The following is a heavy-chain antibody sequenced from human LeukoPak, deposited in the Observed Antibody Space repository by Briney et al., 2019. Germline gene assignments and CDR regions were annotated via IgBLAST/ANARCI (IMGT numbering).Heavy chain of an antibody. J-gene: IGHJ4*02. CDR3: ARERPPYGDLDY. V-gene: IGHV3-30*02. Sequence: PGGSLRLSCAASGFTFSNYGMLWVRQAPGKGLEWVSFIRSDGSNKYYADSVKGRFTISRDNSKNTLYLQMNSLRAEDTAVYYCARERPPYGDLDYWGQGTLVTVSS. D-gene: IGHD4-17*01. CDR1: GFTFSNYG. CDR2: IRSDGSNK.